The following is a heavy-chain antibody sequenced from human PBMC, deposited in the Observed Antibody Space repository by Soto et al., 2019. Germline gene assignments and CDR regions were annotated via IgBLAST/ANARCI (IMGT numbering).Heavy chain of an antibody. D-gene: IGHD5-12*01. V-gene: IGHV3-30*18. Sequence: GGSLRLSCAASGFTFSSYGMHWVRQAPGKGLEWVAVISYDGSNKYYADSVKGRFTISRDNSKNTLYLQMNSLRAEDTAVYYCAKDIDSGYDYYYYYMDVWGKGTTVTVSS. J-gene: IGHJ6*03. CDR1: GFTFSSYG. CDR2: ISYDGSNK. CDR3: AKDIDSGYDYYYYYMDV.